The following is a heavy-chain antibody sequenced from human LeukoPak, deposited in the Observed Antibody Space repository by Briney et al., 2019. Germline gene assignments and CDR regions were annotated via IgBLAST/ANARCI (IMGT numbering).Heavy chain of an antibody. CDR2: IIPMLGIA. CDR1: GGTFSSYA. J-gene: IGHJ5*02. CDR3: TRSRSGGGA. D-gene: IGHD3-16*01. V-gene: IGHV1-69*04. Sequence: SVTVSCKASGGTFSSYAITWVRQAPGRGLEWMGKIIPMLGIANYAQKFQGRVTITADKSTSTVYMELSSLRSEDTAVYYCTRSRSGGGAWGQGTLVTVSS.